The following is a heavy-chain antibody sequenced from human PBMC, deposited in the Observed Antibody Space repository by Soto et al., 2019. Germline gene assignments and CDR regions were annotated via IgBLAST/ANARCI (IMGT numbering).Heavy chain of an antibody. V-gene: IGHV4-34*01. CDR3: ASSSLYGMDV. CDR1: GGSFSDYSWN. Sequence: SETLSLTCAVYGGSFSDYSWNWNWIRQPPGKGLEWIGEINHSGSTSHNPSLKSRLIISIDTSKNQFSLKVGSVTAADTAVYYCASSSLYGMDVWGQGTTVTVSS. J-gene: IGHJ6*02. CDR2: INHSGST.